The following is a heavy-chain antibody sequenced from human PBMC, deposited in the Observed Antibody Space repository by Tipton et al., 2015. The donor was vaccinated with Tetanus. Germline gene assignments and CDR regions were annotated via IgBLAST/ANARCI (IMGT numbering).Heavy chain of an antibody. J-gene: IGHJ4*02. V-gene: IGHV4-59*01. Sequence: TLSLTCTLSGGSISSYYWSWVRQPPGKGLEWLGYVFYRGSTDLNPSLKSRVTISVDTSNNLFSLKLTSVTTADTAVYYCARVGLHVVAGTGQYYFDYWGQGTLVTVSS. D-gene: IGHD6-19*01. CDR3: ARVGLHVVAGTGQYYFDY. CDR1: GGSISSYY. CDR2: VFYRGST.